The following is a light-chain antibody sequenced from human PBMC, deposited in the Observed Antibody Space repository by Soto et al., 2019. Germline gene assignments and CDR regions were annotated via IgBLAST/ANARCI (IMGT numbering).Light chain of an antibody. CDR1: QNINNW. Sequence: DIQMTQSPSTLSASIGDRVTITCRASQNINNWIAWYQQKPGKAPKFLIYDASTLESGVPSRFSGSGFGKEFSLTISSLQPDEFGSYYCQHMRTFGQGTNVDIK. J-gene: IGKJ1*01. CDR2: DAS. V-gene: IGKV1-5*01. CDR3: QHMRT.